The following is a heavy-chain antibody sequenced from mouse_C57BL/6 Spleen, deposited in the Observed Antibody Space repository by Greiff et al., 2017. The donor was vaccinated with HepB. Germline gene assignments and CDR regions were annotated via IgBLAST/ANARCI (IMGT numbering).Heavy chain of an antibody. V-gene: IGHV5-15*01. D-gene: IGHD1-1*01. CDR1: GFTFSDYG. J-gene: IGHJ3*01. Sequence: EVQLVESGGGLVQPGGSLKLSCAASGFTFSDYGMAWVRQAPRKGPEWVAFISNLAYSIYYADTVTGRFTISRENAKNTLYLEMSSLRSEDTAMYYCARFSGSSYSFAYWGQGTLVTVSA. CDR2: ISNLAYSI. CDR3: ARFSGSSYSFAY.